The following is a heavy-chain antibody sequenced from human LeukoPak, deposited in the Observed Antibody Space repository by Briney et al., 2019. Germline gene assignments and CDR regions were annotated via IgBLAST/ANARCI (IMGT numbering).Heavy chain of an antibody. CDR1: GGSFSGYY. CDR2: INHSGST. CDR3: ARGQRIRNWFDP. Sequence: PSETLSLTCAVYGGSFSGYYWSWIRQPPGKGPEWIGEINHSGSTNYNPSLKSRVTISVDTSKNQFSLKLSSVTAADTAVYYCARGQRIRNWFDPWGQGTLVTVSS. V-gene: IGHV4-34*01. J-gene: IGHJ5*02. D-gene: IGHD2-2*01.